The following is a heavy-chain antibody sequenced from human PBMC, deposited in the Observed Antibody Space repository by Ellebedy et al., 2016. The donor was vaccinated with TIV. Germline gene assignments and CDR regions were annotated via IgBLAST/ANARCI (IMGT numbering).Heavy chain of an antibody. CDR2: IKQDGSDK. Sequence: GESLKISCVDSGLTFSRYWMSWVRQPPGRGLEWVAHIKQDGSDKNYLDSVKGRFTISRDNAKNSLYLQMNSLSADDTAVYYCARGSGYCSSTSCSGETEWGQGTPVTVSS. D-gene: IGHD2-2*01. CDR1: GLTFSRYW. CDR3: ARGSGYCSSTSCSGETE. J-gene: IGHJ4*02. V-gene: IGHV3-7*03.